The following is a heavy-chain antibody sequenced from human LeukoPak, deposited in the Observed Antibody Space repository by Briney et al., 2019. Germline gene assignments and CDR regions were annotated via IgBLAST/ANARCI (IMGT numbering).Heavy chain of an antibody. V-gene: IGHV3-23*01. CDR1: GFTFSIYA. J-gene: IGHJ4*02. D-gene: IGHD2-15*01. Sequence: GGSLRLSCAASGFTFSIYAMNWVRQAPGKGLEWVSGLSGSGDSTYYADSVKGRFTISRDNSKNTLYLQMKSLSAEDTAVYYCAKYQMGHCSGGSCYDFDYWGQGSLVTVSS. CDR2: LSGSGDST. CDR3: AKYQMGHCSGGSCYDFDY.